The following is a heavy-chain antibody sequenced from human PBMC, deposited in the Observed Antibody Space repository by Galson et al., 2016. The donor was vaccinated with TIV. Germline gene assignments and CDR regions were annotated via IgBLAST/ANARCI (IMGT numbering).Heavy chain of an antibody. CDR1: AYTFSDYY. CDR2: LNPVSGDT. Sequence: SVKVSCKASAYTFSDYYIHWVRQAPGQSLEWMGWLNPVSGDTYYVQKFQDRVTFTRDTSISTAYMELTGLKSDDTAIFYCARDSDLLTGHLSFDSWGQGTLVTVSS. CDR3: ARDSDLLTGHLSFDS. V-gene: IGHV1-2*02. J-gene: IGHJ4*02. D-gene: IGHD3-9*01.